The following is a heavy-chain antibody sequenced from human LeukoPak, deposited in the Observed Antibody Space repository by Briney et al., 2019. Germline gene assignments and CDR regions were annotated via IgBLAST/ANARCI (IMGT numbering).Heavy chain of an antibody. D-gene: IGHD6-13*01. J-gene: IGHJ4*02. CDR1: GYAFASYG. Sequence: ASVKVSCKASGYAFASYGISWVRQAPGQGLEWKGWISIYNGNTNYAQNLKGRVSMTTDTSTRTAFMELRSLRSDDTAMYYCARHRRMSRSSYSFDYWGQGTLVTVSS. V-gene: IGHV1-18*01. CDR3: ARHRRMSRSSYSFDY. CDR2: ISIYNGNT.